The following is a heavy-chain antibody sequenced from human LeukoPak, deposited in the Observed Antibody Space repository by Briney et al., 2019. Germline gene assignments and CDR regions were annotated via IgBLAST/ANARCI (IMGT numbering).Heavy chain of an antibody. CDR1: GGTFSSYA. J-gene: IGHJ6*03. V-gene: IGHV1-69*13. CDR3: ARGSFVDTAIYYYYYYMDV. D-gene: IGHD5-18*01. CDR2: IIPIFGTA. Sequence: EASVKVSCKASGGTFSSYAISWVRQAPGQGLEWMGGIIPIFGTANYAQKFQGRVTITADESTSTAYMELSSLRSEDTAVYYCARGSFVDTAIYYYYYYMDVWGKGTTVTVSS.